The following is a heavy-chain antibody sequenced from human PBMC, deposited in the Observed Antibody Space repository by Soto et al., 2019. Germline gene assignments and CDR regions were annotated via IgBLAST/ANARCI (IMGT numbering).Heavy chain of an antibody. CDR2: ISPFFGTT. D-gene: IGHD2-21*02. CDR1: GGGTLSNDA. V-gene: IGHV1-69*01. Sequence: QVHLVQSGADGRKSGSSVRVSCTASGGGTLSNDAISWVRQAPGQGREWLGRISPFFGTTDYSQSFQGRLTMTADASTGTVYMDLRSLISDDPAVYYCAREVVTETTWGSFDSWGQGTLVTVSS. J-gene: IGHJ4*02. CDR3: AREVVTETTWGSFDS.